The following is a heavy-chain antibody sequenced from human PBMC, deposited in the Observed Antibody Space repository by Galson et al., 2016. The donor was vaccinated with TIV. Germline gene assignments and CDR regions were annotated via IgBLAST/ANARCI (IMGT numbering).Heavy chain of an antibody. Sequence: SLRLSCAASGYTFSSYGMHWVRQAPGKGLEWVAVIWYDGSIKYNEDSVKGRFTISGDKSKNTLYLAMSSLRAEDTAVYYCARRIVSYGMDVWGQGTTVTVSS. CDR2: IWYDGSIK. CDR1: GYTFSSYG. J-gene: IGHJ6*02. V-gene: IGHV3-33*01. CDR3: ARRIVSYGMDV. D-gene: IGHD2/OR15-2a*01.